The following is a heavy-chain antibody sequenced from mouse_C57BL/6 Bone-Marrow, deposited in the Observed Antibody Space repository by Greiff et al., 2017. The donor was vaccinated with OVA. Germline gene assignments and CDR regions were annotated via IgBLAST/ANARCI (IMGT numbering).Heavy chain of an antibody. J-gene: IGHJ1*03. D-gene: IGHD1-1*01. CDR2: IDPDSGGT. CDR3: ASSGYYGSSTYWYLDV. Sequence: QVQLKQSGAELVRPGASVKLSCTASGYTFTNYCMHWVKQRPGRGLEWIGRIDPDSGGTEYDAKFKSKATLPADKPSSTAYMQLSSLPSEDSAVYYCASSGYYGSSTYWYLDVWGTGTTVTVSS. V-gene: IGHV1-72*01. CDR1: GYTFTNYC.